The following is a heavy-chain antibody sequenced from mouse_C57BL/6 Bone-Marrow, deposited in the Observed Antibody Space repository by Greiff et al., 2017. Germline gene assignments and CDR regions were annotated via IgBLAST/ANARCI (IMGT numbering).Heavy chain of an antibody. V-gene: IGHV1-81*01. CDR1: GYTFTSYG. CDR3: ARRKGYDNY. CDR2: IYPRSGNT. D-gene: IGHD2-2*01. Sequence: QVQLKESGAELARPGASVKLSCKASGYTFTSYGISWVKQRTGQGLEWIGEIYPRSGNTYYNEKFKGKATLTADKSSSTAYMELRSLTSEDSAVYFCARRKGYDNYWGQGTTLTVSS. J-gene: IGHJ2*01.